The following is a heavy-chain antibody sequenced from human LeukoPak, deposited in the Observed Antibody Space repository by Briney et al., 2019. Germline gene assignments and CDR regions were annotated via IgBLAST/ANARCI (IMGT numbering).Heavy chain of an antibody. V-gene: IGHV3-48*01. CDR2: ISTSSSTI. D-gene: IGHD1-26*01. J-gene: IGHJ4*02. CDR1: GFSFSSYS. CDR3: ARVSAMGDFDC. Sequence: PGGSLRLSCAASGFSFSSYSMSWVRQAPGKGLEWVSYISTSSSTIYYADSVGGRFTISRDNAKNSLYLQMNSLRVEDTADYFCARVSAMGDFDCWGQGTLVTVSS.